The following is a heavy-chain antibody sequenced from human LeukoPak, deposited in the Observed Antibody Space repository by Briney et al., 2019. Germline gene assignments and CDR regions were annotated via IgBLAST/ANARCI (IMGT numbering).Heavy chain of an antibody. CDR3: ARGRGSGWYGENDY. Sequence: SETLSLTCTVSGGSISSYYWSWIRQPPGKGLEWIGYIYYSGSTNYNPSLKSRVTISVDTSKNQFSLKLSSVTAADTAVYYCARGRGSGWYGENDYWGQGTLVTVSS. D-gene: IGHD6-19*01. CDR2: IYYSGST. V-gene: IGHV4-59*01. CDR1: GGSISSYY. J-gene: IGHJ4*02.